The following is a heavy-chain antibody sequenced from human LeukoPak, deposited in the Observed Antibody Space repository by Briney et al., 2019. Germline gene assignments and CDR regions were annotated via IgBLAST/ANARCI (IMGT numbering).Heavy chain of an antibody. CDR2: IDYSGGST. V-gene: IGHV3-23*01. J-gene: IGHJ4*02. Sequence: GGSLRLSCTASGFTLSSYEMSWIRQAPGKGLEWVSSIDYSGGSTYYADSVKGRFTISRDNSKNTLYLQMNSLRAEDTAVYYCAKIPPTYGSGTNFDYWGQGTLVTVSS. CDR3: AKIPPTYGSGTNFDY. CDR1: GFTLSSYE. D-gene: IGHD3-10*01.